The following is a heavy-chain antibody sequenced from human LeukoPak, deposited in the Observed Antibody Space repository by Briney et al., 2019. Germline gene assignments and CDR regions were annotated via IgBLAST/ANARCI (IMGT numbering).Heavy chain of an antibody. J-gene: IGHJ4*02. CDR2: INPNSGGT. D-gene: IGHD6-19*01. Sequence: ASVKVSCKASGYTFTGYYMHWVRQAPGQGLEWMGWINPNSGGTNYAQKFQGRVTMTRDTSISTAYMELRSLRSDDTAVYYCARDLPNSSGWYVDYWGQGTLVTVSS. CDR1: GYTFTGYY. CDR3: ARDLPNSSGWYVDY. V-gene: IGHV1-2*02.